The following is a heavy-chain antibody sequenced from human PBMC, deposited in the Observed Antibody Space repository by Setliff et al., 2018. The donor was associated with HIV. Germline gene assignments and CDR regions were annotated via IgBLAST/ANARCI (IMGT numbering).Heavy chain of an antibody. V-gene: IGHV4-59*01. CDR2: IYYTGNT. CDR3: ARDRYYGSGSFDC. J-gene: IGHJ4*02. CDR1: GGSISSYH. D-gene: IGHD3-10*01. Sequence: SETLSLTCTVSGGSISSYHWNWIRQPPGKGLEWIGYIYYTGNTNYNPSLKSRVTISVDTSQNQFSLKLTSATAADTAVYYCARDRYYGSGSFDCWGQGTLVTVSS.